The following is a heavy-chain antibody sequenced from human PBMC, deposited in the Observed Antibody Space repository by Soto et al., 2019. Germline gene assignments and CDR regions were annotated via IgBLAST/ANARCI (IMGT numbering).Heavy chain of an antibody. CDR2: ISAYNGNT. CDR3: ARDPLVLRFLEWLPMGDY. V-gene: IGHV1-18*01. Sequence: QVQLVQSGAEVKKPGASVKVSCKASGYTFTSYGISWVRQAPGQGLEWMGWISAYNGNTNYAQKLQGRVTMTTDTXTXTXXLELRSLRSDDTAVYYCARDPLVLRFLEWLPMGDYWGQGTLVTVSS. CDR1: GYTFTSYG. J-gene: IGHJ4*02. D-gene: IGHD3-3*01.